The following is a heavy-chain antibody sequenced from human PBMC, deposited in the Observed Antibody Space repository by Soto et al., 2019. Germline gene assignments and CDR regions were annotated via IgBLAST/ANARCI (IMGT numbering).Heavy chain of an antibody. CDR1: GFTFSSYS. CDR3: AREPDARSYYDILTGYYSS. Sequence: GGSLRLSCAASGFTFSSYSMNWVRQAPGKGLEWVSYISSSSTIYYGDSVKGRFTISRDNAKNSLYLQMNNLRDEDTAVYYGAREPDARSYYDILTGYYSSWGQGTLVTVSS. V-gene: IGHV3-48*02. J-gene: IGHJ5*02. CDR2: ISSSSTI. D-gene: IGHD3-9*01.